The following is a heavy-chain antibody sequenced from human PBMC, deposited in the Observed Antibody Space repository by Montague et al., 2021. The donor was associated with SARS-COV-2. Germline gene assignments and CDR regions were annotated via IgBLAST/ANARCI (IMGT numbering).Heavy chain of an antibody. D-gene: IGHD3-9*01. V-gene: IGHV2-70*11. CDR1: GFSLSTSGMC. CDR3: ARGYYDSLTGYLDAFDN. CDR2: IDWDDDK. Sequence: PALVKPTQTLTLTCTFSGFSLSTSGMCVSWIRQPPGKALEWLARIDWDDDKYYSTSLKTRLTISKDTSKNQVVLTMTNMDPVDTATYYCARGYYDSLTGYLDAFDNWGQGTMVTVSS. J-gene: IGHJ3*02.